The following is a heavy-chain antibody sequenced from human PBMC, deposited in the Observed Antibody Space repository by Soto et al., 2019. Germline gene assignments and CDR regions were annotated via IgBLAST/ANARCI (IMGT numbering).Heavy chain of an antibody. D-gene: IGHD5-12*01. CDR3: TRDRVEMATIVYYYVMDV. CDR1: GYTFTGYY. J-gene: IGHJ6*02. Sequence: ASVKVSCKASGYTFTGYYMNWVRQDPGQGLEWMGWINSNSGGTNYAQKIQGWVTMNRETSMSTAYMELRRLRCDDTAGYYFTRDRVEMATIVYYYVMDVWGQGTTATVSS. CDR2: INSNSGGT. V-gene: IGHV1-2*04.